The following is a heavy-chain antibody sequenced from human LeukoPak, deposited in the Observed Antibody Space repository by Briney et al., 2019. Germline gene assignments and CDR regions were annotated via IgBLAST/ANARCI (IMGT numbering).Heavy chain of an antibody. V-gene: IGHV4-30-2*01. CDR1: GGSISSGGYS. CDR3: ARTWSGYSYYYYGMDV. D-gene: IGHD3-3*01. J-gene: IGHJ6*01. Sequence: SQTLSLTCAVSGGSISSGGYSWSWIRQPPGKGLEWIGYIYHSGSTYYNPSLKSRVTISVDTSKNQFSLKLSSVTAADTAVYYCARTWSGYSYYYYGMDVWGQGTTVTVSS. CDR2: IYHSGST.